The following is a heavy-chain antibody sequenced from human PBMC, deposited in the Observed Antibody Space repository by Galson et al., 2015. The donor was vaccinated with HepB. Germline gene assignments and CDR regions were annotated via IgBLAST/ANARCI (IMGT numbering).Heavy chain of an antibody. Sequence: SLRLSCAASGFTFSSHSMNWVRQAPGKGLEWVSYISSGSSTIYYADSVKGRFTISRDNAKNSLFLQMNSLRDEDTAVYYCAREVSIFGGGAFDIWGQGTMVTVSS. V-gene: IGHV3-48*02. CDR1: GFTFSSHS. CDR3: AREVSIFGGGAFDI. CDR2: ISSGSSTI. J-gene: IGHJ3*02. D-gene: IGHD3-3*01.